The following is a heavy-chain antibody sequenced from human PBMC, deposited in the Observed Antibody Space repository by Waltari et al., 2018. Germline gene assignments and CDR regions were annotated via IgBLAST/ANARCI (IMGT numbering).Heavy chain of an antibody. CDR2: IGASGIST. D-gene: IGHD2-15*01. CDR1: GLTSSIYA. Sequence: EVQLVESGGALVQPGGSLRLSCAAYGLTSSIYAVNWVRQAPGKGVEWVSAIGASGISTSNADSGKGRFTISRDNSENTLYLQMNSLRAEDTAVYYCAKTKGSSSFDYWGQGTLVTVSS. J-gene: IGHJ4*02. CDR3: AKTKGSSSFDY. V-gene: IGHV3-23*04.